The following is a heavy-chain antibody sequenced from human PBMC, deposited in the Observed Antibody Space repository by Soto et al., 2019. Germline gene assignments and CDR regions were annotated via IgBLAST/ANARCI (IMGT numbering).Heavy chain of an antibody. Sequence: QVQLQESGPGLVKPSQTLSLTCTVSGGSISSGAYYWSWIRQHPGKGLEWIGYIYYSGNTYYNPSLKSRVTISVDTSKNQFSLKQSSVTAADTAVYYCARGATYCSGGSCYSGGFDYWGQGTLVTVSS. V-gene: IGHV4-31*03. CDR1: GGSISSGAYY. J-gene: IGHJ4*02. CDR3: ARGATYCSGGSCYSGGFDY. D-gene: IGHD2-15*01. CDR2: IYYSGNT.